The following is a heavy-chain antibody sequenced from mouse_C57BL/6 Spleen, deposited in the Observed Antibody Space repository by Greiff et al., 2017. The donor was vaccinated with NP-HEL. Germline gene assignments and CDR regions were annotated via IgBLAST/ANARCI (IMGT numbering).Heavy chain of an antibody. V-gene: IGHV1-81*01. Sequence: VQLQQSGAELARPGASVKLSCKASGYTFTSYGISWVKQRTGQGLEWIGEIYPRSGNTYYNEKFKGKATLTADKSSSTAYMELRSLTSEDSAVYFCARERLITTVVAPFDYWGQGTTLTVSS. D-gene: IGHD1-1*01. CDR2: IYPRSGNT. J-gene: IGHJ2*01. CDR1: GYTFTSYG. CDR3: ARERLITTVVAPFDY.